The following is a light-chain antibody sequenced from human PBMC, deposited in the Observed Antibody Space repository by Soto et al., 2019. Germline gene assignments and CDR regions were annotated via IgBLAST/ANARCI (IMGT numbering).Light chain of an antibody. V-gene: IGKV3-20*01. CDR3: QQYASSPWT. CDR1: QSVSSRY. J-gene: IGKJ1*01. CDR2: GAS. Sequence: EIVLTQSPGTLSLSPGERATLSCRASQSVSSRYFAWYQQKPGQAPRLLIYGASSRATGIPDRFSGSGSGTDFTLTISRLEPEDLAVYYCQQYASSPWTFGQGTKVEIK.